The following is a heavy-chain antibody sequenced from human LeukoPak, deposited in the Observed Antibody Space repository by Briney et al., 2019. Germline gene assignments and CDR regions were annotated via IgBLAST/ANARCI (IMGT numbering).Heavy chain of an antibody. Sequence: SETLSLTCAVYGGSFSGYYWSWIRQPPGKGLEWIGEINHSGSTNYNPSLKSRVTISVDTSKNQFSLKLSSVTAADTAVYYCARVGPHGTNYYYYYYYMDVWGKGTTVTISS. CDR2: INHSGST. CDR1: GGSFSGYY. D-gene: IGHD1-7*01. CDR3: ARVGPHGTNYYYYYYYMDV. V-gene: IGHV4-34*01. J-gene: IGHJ6*03.